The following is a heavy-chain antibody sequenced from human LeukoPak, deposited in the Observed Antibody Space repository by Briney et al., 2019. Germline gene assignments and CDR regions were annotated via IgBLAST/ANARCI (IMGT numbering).Heavy chain of an antibody. Sequence: GGSLRLSCAASGFTFSSYSMNWVRQAPGKGLEWVSYISSSSSTIYYADSVKGRFTISRDNAKNSLYPQMNSLRAEDTAVYYCARDPTDSSGWRHFDYWGQGTLVTVSS. J-gene: IGHJ4*02. CDR3: ARDPTDSSGWRHFDY. D-gene: IGHD6-19*01. CDR2: ISSSSSTI. V-gene: IGHV3-48*04. CDR1: GFTFSSYS.